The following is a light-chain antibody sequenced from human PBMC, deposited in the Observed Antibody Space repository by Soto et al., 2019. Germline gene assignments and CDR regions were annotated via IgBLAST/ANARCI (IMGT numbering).Light chain of an antibody. V-gene: IGKV3D-15*01. CDR2: GAS. CDR3: QQYNKWPLIT. Sequence: VMTQSPLSLPVTLGQPASISCRASQSISIGLAWYRQKPGQAPRLLIYGASTRATGTPARFSGSGSGTEFTLTISSLQSEDFALYYCQQYNKWPLITFGQGTRLEIK. J-gene: IGKJ5*01. CDR1: QSISIG.